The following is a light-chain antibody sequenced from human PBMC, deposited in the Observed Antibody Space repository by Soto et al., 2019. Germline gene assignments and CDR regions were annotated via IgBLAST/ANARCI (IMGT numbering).Light chain of an antibody. J-gene: IGLJ2*01. CDR3: SSYTNTNTLV. Sequence: QSALIQPASVSGSPGQSITISCTGTTSDVGGYNHVSWFQQHPGKVPKLMFYDVNNRPSGVSNRFSGSKSGNTASLTISGLQAEDEADYYCSSYTNTNTLVFGGGTKLTVL. CDR2: DVN. CDR1: TSDVGGYNH. V-gene: IGLV2-14*01.